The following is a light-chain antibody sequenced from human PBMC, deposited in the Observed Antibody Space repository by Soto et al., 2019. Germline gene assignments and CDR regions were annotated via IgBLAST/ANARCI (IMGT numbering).Light chain of an antibody. CDR1: QSISSY. V-gene: IGKV1-39*01. J-gene: IGKJ2*01. CDR3: QQSYSIPYT. CDR2: SAS. Sequence: DIQMTQSPSSLSASVGDRVAITCRASQSISSYLNWYQQKPGKAPKLLIYSASSLQSGVPSRFSGSRSGTDFTLTISSLQPEDFATYYCQQSYSIPYTFGQGTKLEIK.